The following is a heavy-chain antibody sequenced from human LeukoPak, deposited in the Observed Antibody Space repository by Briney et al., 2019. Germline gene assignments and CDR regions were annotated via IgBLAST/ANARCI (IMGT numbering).Heavy chain of an antibody. Sequence: GASVTVSCKASGYIFTGYYMHWVRQAPGQGLEWMGWINPNSGGTSYAQTFQGRVTMTRDTSISTAYMELSRLRSDDTAVFYCAREDCSTTTCLKAFDIWGQGTMVTVS. CDR2: INPNSGGT. J-gene: IGHJ3*02. D-gene: IGHD2-2*01. CDR1: GYIFTGYY. V-gene: IGHV1-2*02. CDR3: AREDCSTTTCLKAFDI.